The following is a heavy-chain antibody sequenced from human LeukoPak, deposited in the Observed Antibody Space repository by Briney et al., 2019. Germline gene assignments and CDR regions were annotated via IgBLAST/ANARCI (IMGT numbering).Heavy chain of an antibody. Sequence: GGSLRLSCAASGFTFSSYEMNWVRQAPGKGLEWVSYISSSGSTIYYADSVKGRFTISRDNSKNTLYLQMNSLRAEDTAVYYCAKCLGDGGNYYFDYWGQGTLVTVSS. CDR2: ISSSGSTI. J-gene: IGHJ4*02. CDR3: AKCLGDGGNYYFDY. CDR1: GFTFSSYE. D-gene: IGHD4-23*01. V-gene: IGHV3-48*03.